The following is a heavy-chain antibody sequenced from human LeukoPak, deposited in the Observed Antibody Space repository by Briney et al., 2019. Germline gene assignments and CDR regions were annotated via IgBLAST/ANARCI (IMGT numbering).Heavy chain of an antibody. D-gene: IGHD5-18*01. CDR2: ISFDGSNK. Sequence: GSLRLSSAASGFAFNTYAMHWVRQAPGKGLEWVAVISFDGSNKYYADSVKGRFTISRDNSKNTMYMKMNSLRAEDTAVYYCARESGYSYGRFDYWGQGTLVTVSS. CDR3: ARESGYSYGRFDY. V-gene: IGHV3-30*04. J-gene: IGHJ4*02. CDR1: GFAFNTYA.